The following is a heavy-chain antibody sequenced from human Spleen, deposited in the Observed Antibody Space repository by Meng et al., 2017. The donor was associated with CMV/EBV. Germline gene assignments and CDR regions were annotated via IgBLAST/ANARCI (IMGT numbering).Heavy chain of an antibody. Sequence: GGSLRLSCAASGFTFSGYWMTWVRQAPGKGLEWVANIKQDGSEKYYVDPVKGRFTISRDNAKNSLYLQMNSLRVEDTAVYYCAREGFDCGSHSCHLDYWGQGTLVTVSS. CDR3: AREGFDCGSHSCHLDY. J-gene: IGHJ4*02. CDR1: GFTFSGYW. CDR2: IKQDGSEK. D-gene: IGHD2-2*01. V-gene: IGHV3-7*01.